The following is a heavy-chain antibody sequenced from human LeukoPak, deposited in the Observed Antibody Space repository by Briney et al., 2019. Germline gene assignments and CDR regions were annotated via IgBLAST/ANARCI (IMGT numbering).Heavy chain of an antibody. V-gene: IGHV4-59*01. CDR3: ARDTYYYNSDTSWSDVFDI. CDR2: IYYSGST. CDR1: GGSSSTYY. D-gene: IGHD3-22*01. Sequence: SETLSLTCTVSGGSSSTYYWSWVRQSPGKGLEWIGHIYYSGSTNYNPSLKSRVAMSVDTSKNQFSLKLSSVTAADTAVYYCARDTYYYNSDTSWSDVFDIWGQGTMVTVSS. J-gene: IGHJ3*02.